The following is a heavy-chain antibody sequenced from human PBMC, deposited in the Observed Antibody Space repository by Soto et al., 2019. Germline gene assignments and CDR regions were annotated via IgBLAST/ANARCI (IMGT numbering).Heavy chain of an antibody. V-gene: IGHV3-66*01. CDR2: IYSGGTT. D-gene: IGHD3-16*02. Sequence: GGSLRLSCAASGFTVSSNYMSWVRQAPGKGLEWVSVIYSGGTTYYADSVKGRFTISRDNSKNTLFLQMTSLRAEDTAVYYCARVPVLGVVIGYFDFWGQGTQVTVSS. CDR3: ARVPVLGVVIGYFDF. J-gene: IGHJ4*02. CDR1: GFTVSSNY.